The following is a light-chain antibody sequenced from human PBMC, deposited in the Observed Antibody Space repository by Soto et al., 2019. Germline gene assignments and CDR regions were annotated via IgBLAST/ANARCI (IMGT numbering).Light chain of an antibody. CDR2: GAS. V-gene: IGKV3-20*01. CDR1: QIFNSKY. CDR3: QQYGSSPPWT. Sequence: EIVLTQSPGTLSLSPGERATLSCRASQIFNSKYLAWYQQKPGQAPRLLIYGASSRASGIPDRFSGSASGTDFTLTINRLEPEDFAVYYCQQYGSSPPWTFGQGTKVEIK. J-gene: IGKJ1*01.